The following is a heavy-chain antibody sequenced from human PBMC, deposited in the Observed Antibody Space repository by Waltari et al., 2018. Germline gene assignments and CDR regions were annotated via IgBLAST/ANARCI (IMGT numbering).Heavy chain of an antibody. V-gene: IGHV4-38-2*01. CDR2: IYHSGST. Sequence: QVQLQESGPGLVKPSETLSLTCAVSGYSISSGYYWGWIRQPPGKGLEWIGSIYHSGSTYYNPSLKSRVTISVDTSKNQFSLKLSSVTAADTAVYYCARRPSGSYSPFDYWGQGTLVTVSS. CDR1: GYSISSGYY. CDR3: ARRPSGSYSPFDY. J-gene: IGHJ4*02. D-gene: IGHD3-10*01.